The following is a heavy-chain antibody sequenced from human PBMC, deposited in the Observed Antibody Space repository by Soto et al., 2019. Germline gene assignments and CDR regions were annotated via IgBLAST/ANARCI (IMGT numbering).Heavy chain of an antibody. CDR3: AKGGRQWLVTSDFNY. Sequence: VQLVESGGGVVQPGRSLRLSFAASGFTFSDYAMHWVRQAPGKGLEWVAVVSHDGRNTHYADSVKGRFTIPRASSKNTVSLEMTSLRAEDTAVYYCAKGGRQWLVTSDFNYWGQGARVTVSS. CDR1: GFTFSDYA. CDR2: VSHDGRNT. J-gene: IGHJ4*02. D-gene: IGHD6-19*01. V-gene: IGHV3-30*18.